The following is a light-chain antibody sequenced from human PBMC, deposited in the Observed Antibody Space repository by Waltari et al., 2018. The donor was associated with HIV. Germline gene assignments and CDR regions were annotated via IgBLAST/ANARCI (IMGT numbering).Light chain of an antibody. CDR2: RND. V-gene: IGLV1-47*01. Sequence: QPKMTQAPSASKTPGQRITMSCSGSKSNIGNNFIYWYQQIPGAAPRLGMARNDLRPAGVPDRFSGTKSGTSAFLAITDLRLDDEATYVCASWDDNLRHWVFGGGTKLTVL. J-gene: IGLJ3*02. CDR1: KSNIGNNF. CDR3: ASWDDNLRHWV.